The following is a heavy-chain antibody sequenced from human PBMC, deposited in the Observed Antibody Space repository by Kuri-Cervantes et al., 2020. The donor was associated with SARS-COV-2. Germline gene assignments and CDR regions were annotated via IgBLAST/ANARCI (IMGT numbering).Heavy chain of an antibody. J-gene: IGHJ3*02. CDR3: ARDVVTGNRVGPTSDAFDI. CDR1: GGSISSYY. D-gene: IGHD1-20*01. CDR2: IYYSGST. V-gene: IGHV4-59*12. Sequence: SETLSLTCTVSGGSISSYYWSWIRQPPGKGLEWIGYIYYSGSTNYNPSLKSRVTISVDTSKNQFSLKLSSVTAADTAVCYCARDVVTGNRVGPTSDAFDIWGQGTMVTVSS.